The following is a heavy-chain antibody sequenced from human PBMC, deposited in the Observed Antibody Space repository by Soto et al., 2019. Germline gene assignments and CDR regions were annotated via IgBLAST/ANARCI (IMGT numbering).Heavy chain of an antibody. J-gene: IGHJ6*02. CDR1: VGTFSSSA. CDR3: ARSQGSSTSLEIYYYYYYGMDV. D-gene: IGHD2-2*01. V-gene: IGHV1-69*01. CDR2: IIPIPGTA. Sequence: QVQLVQSGAEVKKPGSSVKVSCKASVGTFSSSAISWVRQAPGQGLEWMGGIIPIPGTANYAQKFQGRVTITPDESTRTAYMELSSLRSQDTAVYYCARSQGSSTSLEIYYYYYYGMDVWGQGTTVTVSS.